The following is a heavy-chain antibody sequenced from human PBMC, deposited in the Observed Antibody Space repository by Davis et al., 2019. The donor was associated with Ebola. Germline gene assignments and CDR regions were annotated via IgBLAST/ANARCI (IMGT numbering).Heavy chain of an antibody. CDR2: IKQDGSEK. J-gene: IGHJ4*02. CDR3: ARTYFDWSDNYFDY. CDR1: GFTFSSYW. Sequence: GGSLRLSCAASGFTFSSYWMSWVRQAPGKGLEWVANIKQDGSEKYYVDSVKGRFTISRDNAKNSLYLQMNSLRAEDTAVYYCARTYFDWSDNYFDYWGQGTLVTVSS. V-gene: IGHV3-7*01. D-gene: IGHD3-9*01.